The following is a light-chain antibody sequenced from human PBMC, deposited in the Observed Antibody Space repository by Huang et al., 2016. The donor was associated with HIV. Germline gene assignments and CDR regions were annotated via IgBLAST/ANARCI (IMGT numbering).Light chain of an antibody. J-gene: IGKJ1*01. CDR1: QSVSSN. CDR3: QHYSNWPPAWT. CDR2: GAS. Sequence: EIVMTQSPATLSVSPGERATLSCRASQSVSSNLAWYLQKPGQAPRLLIYGASTRATGIPARCRGSGSGTEFTLTISSLQSEDFAVYYCQHYSNWPPAWTFGQGTKVDIK. V-gene: IGKV3-15*01.